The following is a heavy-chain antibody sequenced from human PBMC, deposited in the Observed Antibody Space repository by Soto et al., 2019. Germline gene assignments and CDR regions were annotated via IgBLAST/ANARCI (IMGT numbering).Heavy chain of an antibody. CDR2: IYSGGST. Sequence: EVQLVESGGGLVQPGGSLRLSCAASGFTVSSNYMSWVRQAPGKGLEWVSVIYSGGSTYYADSVKGRFTISRDNSKNTLYLQMNSLRAEDTAVYYCAREFYGALRAFDIWVQGTMVTVSS. CDR3: AREFYGALRAFDI. J-gene: IGHJ3*02. V-gene: IGHV3-66*01. CDR1: GFTVSSNY. D-gene: IGHD4-17*01.